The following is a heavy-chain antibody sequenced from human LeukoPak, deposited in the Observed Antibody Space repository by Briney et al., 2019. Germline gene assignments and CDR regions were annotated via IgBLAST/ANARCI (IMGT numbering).Heavy chain of an antibody. CDR2: IYYSGST. CDR3: AREVRARVGATGWFDP. J-gene: IGHJ5*02. Sequence: PSETLSLTCTVSGGSISSYYWSWIRQPPGKGLEWIGYIYYSGSTNYNPSLKSRVTISVDTSKNQFSLKLSSVTAADTAVYYCAREVRARVGATGWFDPWGQGTLVTVSS. D-gene: IGHD1-26*01. V-gene: IGHV4-59*01. CDR1: GGSISSYY.